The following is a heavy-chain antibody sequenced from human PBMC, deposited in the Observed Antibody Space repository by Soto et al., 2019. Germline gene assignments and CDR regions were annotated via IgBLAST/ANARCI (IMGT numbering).Heavy chain of an antibody. CDR3: ARAGMDYYDSSGLDY. V-gene: IGHV3-30-3*01. Sequence: GGSLRLSCAASGFTFSSYAMHWVRQAPGKGLEWVAVISYDGSNKYYADSVKGRFTISRDNSKNTLYLQMNSLRAEDTAVYYCARAGMDYYDSSGLDYWGQGTLVTVSS. CDR1: GFTFSSYA. J-gene: IGHJ4*02. D-gene: IGHD3-22*01. CDR2: ISYDGSNK.